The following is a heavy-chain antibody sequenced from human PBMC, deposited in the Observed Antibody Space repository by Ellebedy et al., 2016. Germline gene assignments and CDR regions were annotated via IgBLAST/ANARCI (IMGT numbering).Heavy chain of an antibody. Sequence: GESLKISXRGSGYTFSSYWIGWVRQMPGQGLEWMGIIYPGDSDTRYSPSFQGQVTISADKSTSTAYLQWRSLKALDTAMYYCARRQLDPRSPWFGAFDIWGQGTMVTVSP. CDR3: ARRQLDPRSPWFGAFDI. CDR2: IYPGDSDT. V-gene: IGHV5-51*01. CDR1: GYTFSSYW. J-gene: IGHJ3*02. D-gene: IGHD3-10*01.